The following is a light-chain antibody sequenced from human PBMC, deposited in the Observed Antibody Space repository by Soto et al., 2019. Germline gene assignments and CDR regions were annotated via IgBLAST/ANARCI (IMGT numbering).Light chain of an antibody. Sequence: AIRMTQSPSSLSASTGDRVTITCRASQGISSYLDWYQQKPGKAPKLLIYAASTLQSGVPSRFSGSGSGTDFTLTISCRRSEGVSTYYCQEYCSYPPTFGGGTKVEIK. CDR2: AAS. J-gene: IGKJ4*01. CDR1: QGISSY. V-gene: IGKV1-8*01. CDR3: QEYCSYPPT.